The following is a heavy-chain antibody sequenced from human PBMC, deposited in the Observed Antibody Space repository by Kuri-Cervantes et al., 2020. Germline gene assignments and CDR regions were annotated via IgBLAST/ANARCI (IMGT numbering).Heavy chain of an antibody. D-gene: IGHD1-26*01. CDR3: ARSDPLGAAGR. CDR2: IYTSGST. Sequence: ESLKISCTVSGGSISSYYWSWIRQPAGKGLEWIGRIYTSGSTNYNPSLKSRVTISVDKSKNQFSLKLSSVTAADTAVYYCARSDPLGAAGRWGQGTLVTVSS. V-gene: IGHV4-4*07. CDR1: GGSISSYY. J-gene: IGHJ4*02.